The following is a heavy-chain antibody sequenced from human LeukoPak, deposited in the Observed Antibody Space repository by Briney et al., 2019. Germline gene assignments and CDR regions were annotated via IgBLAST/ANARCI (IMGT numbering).Heavy chain of an antibody. CDR3: ARRALSSGWYGNWFDP. V-gene: IGHV4-39*01. Sequence: SETLSLTCTVSGGSISSSSYYWGWIRQPPGKGLEWIGSIYYSGSTYYNPSLKSRVTISADTSKNQFSLKLSSVTAADTAVYYCARRALSSGWYGNWFDPWGQGTLVTVSS. J-gene: IGHJ5*02. D-gene: IGHD6-19*01. CDR2: IYYSGST. CDR1: GGSISSSSYY.